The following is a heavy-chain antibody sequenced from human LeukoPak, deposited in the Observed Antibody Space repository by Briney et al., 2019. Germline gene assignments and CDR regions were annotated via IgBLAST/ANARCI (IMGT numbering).Heavy chain of an antibody. D-gene: IGHD1-26*01. Sequence: SETLSLTCAVYGGSFSGYYWSWIRQPPGKGLEWIGEVNHSGSTNYNPSLKSRVTISVDTSKNQFSLKLSSVTAADTAVYYCASESASGGDYWGQGTLVTVSS. CDR1: GGSFSGYY. V-gene: IGHV4-34*01. J-gene: IGHJ4*02. CDR2: VNHSGST. CDR3: ASESASGGDY.